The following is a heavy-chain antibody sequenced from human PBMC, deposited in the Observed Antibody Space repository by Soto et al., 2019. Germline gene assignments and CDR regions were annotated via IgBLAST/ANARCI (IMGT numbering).Heavy chain of an antibody. CDR1: GYTFTAYY. CDR2: ISAYNGNT. CDR3: ARAPLGYYDSSGYLDY. D-gene: IGHD3-22*01. V-gene: IGHV1-18*04. J-gene: IGHJ4*02. Sequence: ASVKISCKASGYTFTAYYIHWVRQAPGQGLEWMGWISAYNGNTNHAQKLQGRVTMTTDTSTSTAYMELRSLRSDDTAVYYCARAPLGYYDSSGYLDYWGQGTLVTVSS.